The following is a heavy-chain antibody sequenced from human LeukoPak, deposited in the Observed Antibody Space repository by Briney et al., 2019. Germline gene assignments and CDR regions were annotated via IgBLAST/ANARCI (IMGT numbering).Heavy chain of an antibody. V-gene: IGHV4-30-2*01. Sequence: SETLSLTCTVSGGSISSGGYYWSWIRQPPGKGLEWLGYIYHSGSTYYNPSLKSRVTISVDRSKNQFSLKLSSVTAADTAVYYCARARGITTAYFDYWGQGTLVTVSS. CDR2: IYHSGST. D-gene: IGHD2-15*01. CDR1: GGSISSGGYY. CDR3: ARARGITTAYFDY. J-gene: IGHJ4*02.